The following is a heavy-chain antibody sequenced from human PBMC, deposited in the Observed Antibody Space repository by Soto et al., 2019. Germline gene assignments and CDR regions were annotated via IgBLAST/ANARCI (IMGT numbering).Heavy chain of an antibody. J-gene: IGHJ6*02. V-gene: IGHV3-30*18. D-gene: IGHD2-15*01. CDR3: AKDRYCSGGSCLNYYGMDV. CDR2: ISYDGSDK. CDR1: GFTFSSYG. Sequence: GGSLRLSCAASGFTFSSYGMHWVRQAPGKGLEWVAVISYDGSDKYYADSVKGRFTISRDNSKNTLSLQMKSLRAEDTAVYYCAKDRYCSGGSCLNYYGMDVWGQGTTVTDSS.